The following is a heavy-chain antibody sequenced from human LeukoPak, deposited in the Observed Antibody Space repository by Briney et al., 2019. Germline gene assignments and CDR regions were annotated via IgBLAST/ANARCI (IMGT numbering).Heavy chain of an antibody. CDR2: INPSGGST. V-gene: IGHV1-46*01. D-gene: IGHD2-2*01. CDR3: AREPVVVPVAFKVDGMDV. CDR1: GYTFTSHY. Sequence: ASVKVSCKATGYTFTSHYIHWVRQAPGQGLEWMGIINPSGGSTSYAQKFQGRVTMTRDTSTSTVYMELSSLRSEDTAVYYCAREPVVVPVAFKVDGMDVWGQGTTVTVSS. J-gene: IGHJ6*02.